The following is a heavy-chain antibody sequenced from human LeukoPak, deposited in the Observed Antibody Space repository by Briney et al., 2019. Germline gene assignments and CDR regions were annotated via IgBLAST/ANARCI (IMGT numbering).Heavy chain of an antibody. Sequence: ASVKVSCKASGYTFTGYYMHWVRQAPGQGLEWMGWINPNSGGTNYAQKFQGRVTMTRDTSISTAYMELSRLRSDDTAAYYCARAVVVARYYFDYRGQGTLVTVSS. V-gene: IGHV1-2*02. D-gene: IGHD2-15*01. CDR1: GYTFTGYY. CDR3: ARAVVVARYYFDY. CDR2: INPNSGGT. J-gene: IGHJ4*02.